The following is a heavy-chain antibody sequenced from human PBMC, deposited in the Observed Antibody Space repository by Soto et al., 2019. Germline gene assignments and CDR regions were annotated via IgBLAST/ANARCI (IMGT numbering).Heavy chain of an antibody. CDR2: INHSGST. CDR1: GGSFSGYY. V-gene: IGHV4-34*01. D-gene: IGHD6-19*01. CDR3: ARGYSRGWYDY. J-gene: IGHJ4*02. Sequence: QVQLQQWGAGLLKPSETLSLTCAVYGGSFSGYYWSWIRQPPGKGLEWIGEINHSGSTNYNPSLKSRVTISVDTSKNQFSLKLSSVTAADTAVYYCARGYSRGWYDYWGQGTLVTVSS.